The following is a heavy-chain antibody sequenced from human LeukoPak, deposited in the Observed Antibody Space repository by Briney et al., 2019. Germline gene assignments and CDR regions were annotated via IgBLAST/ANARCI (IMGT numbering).Heavy chain of an antibody. D-gene: IGHD6-6*01. CDR2: IYSGGST. CDR1: GFTFSSNY. Sequence: GGSLRLSCAASGFTFSSNYMSWVRQAPGKGLEWVSVIYSGGSTYYSDSLKGRFTISRHNSKNTLYLQMNSLRAEDTAVYYCARQTGYSSSSGPRPGEFDYWGQGALVTVSS. CDR3: ARQTGYSSSSGPRPGEFDY. V-gene: IGHV3-53*04. J-gene: IGHJ4*02.